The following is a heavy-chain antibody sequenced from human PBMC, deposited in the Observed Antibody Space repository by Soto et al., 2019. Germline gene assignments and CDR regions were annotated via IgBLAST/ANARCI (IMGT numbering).Heavy chain of an antibody. CDR1: GGSISSSSYY. Sequence: QLQLQESGPGLVKPSETLSLTCTVSGGSISSSSYYWGWIRQPPGKGLEWIGSIYYGGSTYYNPSLKSRVTIALHTSKNQCSPKLNSVTAADTAVYFCARRSIVGATTNYDYWGQGTLVTVSS. CDR3: ARRSIVGATTNYDY. CDR2: IYYGGST. D-gene: IGHD1-26*01. J-gene: IGHJ4*02. V-gene: IGHV4-39*01.